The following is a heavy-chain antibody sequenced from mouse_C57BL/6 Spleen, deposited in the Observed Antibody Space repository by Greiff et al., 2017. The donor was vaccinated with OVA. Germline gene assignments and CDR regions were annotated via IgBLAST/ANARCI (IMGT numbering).Heavy chain of an antibody. CDR3: TRTGTAQATSSYFDY. Sequence: QVQLKESGAELVRPGASVTLSCKASGYTFTDYEMHWVKQTPVHGLEWIGAIDPETGGTAYNQKFKGKAILTADKSSSTAYMELRSLTSEDSAVYYCTRTGTAQATSSYFDYWGQGTTLTVSS. CDR1: GYTFTDYE. D-gene: IGHD3-2*02. CDR2: IDPETGGT. J-gene: IGHJ2*01. V-gene: IGHV1-15*01.